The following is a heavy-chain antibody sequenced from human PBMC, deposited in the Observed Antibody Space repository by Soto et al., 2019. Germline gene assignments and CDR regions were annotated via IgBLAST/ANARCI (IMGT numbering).Heavy chain of an antibody. D-gene: IGHD2-2*01. V-gene: IGHV1-69*12. CDR2: IIPIFGTA. Sequence: QVQLVQSGAAVKKPGSSVKVSCKASGGTFSSYAISWVRQAPGQGLEWMGGIIPIFGTANYAQKFQGRVTITADESTSTAYMELSSLRSEDTAVYYCARRGYCISTSCRAGGFDYWGQGTLVTVSS. CDR1: GGTFSSYA. CDR3: ARRGYCISTSCRAGGFDY. J-gene: IGHJ4*02.